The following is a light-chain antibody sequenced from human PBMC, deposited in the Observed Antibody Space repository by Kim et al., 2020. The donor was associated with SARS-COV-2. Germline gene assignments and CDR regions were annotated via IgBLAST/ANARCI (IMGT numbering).Light chain of an antibody. J-gene: IGLJ3*02. Sequence: LGQTVRITCQGDSLRSYYANWYQQKPGQAPVLVVYDKNNRPSGIPDRFSGSSSGNTASLTITGAQAEDEADYYCNSRDSSGNLNWVFGGGTQLTVL. V-gene: IGLV3-19*01. CDR3: NSRDSSGNLNWV. CDR2: DKN. CDR1: SLRSYY.